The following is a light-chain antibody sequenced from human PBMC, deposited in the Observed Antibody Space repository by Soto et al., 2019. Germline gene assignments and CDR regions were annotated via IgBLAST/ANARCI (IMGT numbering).Light chain of an antibody. V-gene: IGLV2-14*03. J-gene: IGLJ1*01. Sequence: QSALTHPASVSGSPGQSITISCTGTSSDVGYYNYVSWYQQHPGKAPKLMIYDVRNRPSGVSNRFSGSKSGNTASLTISGLQAKDEADYYCSSYTSSSTYVFGTGTKVTV. CDR3: SSYTSSSTYV. CDR2: DVR. CDR1: SSDVGYYNY.